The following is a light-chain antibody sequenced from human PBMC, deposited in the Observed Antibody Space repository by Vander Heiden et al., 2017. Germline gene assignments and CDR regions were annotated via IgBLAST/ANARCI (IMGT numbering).Light chain of an antibody. CDR3: AVWDDSLNGPV. CDR1: NSNIGNNT. CDR2: RTI. Sequence: QSVLTQPPSPSGTPGLRVTISCSGGNSNIGNNTVNWYRQLPGMAPNLLIYRTIQRPSGVPGRFSGSKSGTSASLAISGLQSEDEADYYCAVWDDSLNGPVFGGGTKLTV. V-gene: IGLV1-44*01. J-gene: IGLJ3*02.